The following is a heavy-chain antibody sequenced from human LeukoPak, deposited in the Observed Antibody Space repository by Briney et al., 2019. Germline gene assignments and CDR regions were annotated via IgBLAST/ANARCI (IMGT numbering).Heavy chain of an antibody. CDR2: IYSGGST. CDR3: ARAGVQYYYDSSGYYFDY. Sequence: PGGSLRLSCAASGFTVSSNYMSWVRQAPGQGLEWVSVIYSGGSTYYADSVKGRFTISRDNSKNTLYLQMNSLKAEDTAVYYCARAGVQYYYDSSGYYFDYWGQGTLVTVSS. D-gene: IGHD3-22*01. J-gene: IGHJ4*02. V-gene: IGHV3-66*01. CDR1: GFTVSSNY.